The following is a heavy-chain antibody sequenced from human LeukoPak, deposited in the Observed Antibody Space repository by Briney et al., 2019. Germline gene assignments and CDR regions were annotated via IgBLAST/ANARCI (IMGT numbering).Heavy chain of an antibody. D-gene: IGHD2-21*02. CDR3: ARHSCGGDCFEYFQH. V-gene: IGHV5-51*01. J-gene: IGHJ1*01. CDR1: GYSFTSYW. Sequence: HGESLKISCKGSGYSFTSYWIGWVRQMPGKGLEWMGIIYPGDSDTRYSPSFQGQVTISADKSISTAYLQWSSLKASDTAMYYCARHSCGGDCFEYFQHWGQGTLVTVSS. CDR2: IYPGDSDT.